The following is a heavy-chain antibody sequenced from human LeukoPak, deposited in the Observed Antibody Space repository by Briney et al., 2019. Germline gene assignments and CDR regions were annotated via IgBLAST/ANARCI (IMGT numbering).Heavy chain of an antibody. J-gene: IGHJ1*01. CDR3: AREFYLGNGRGFLQY. D-gene: IGHD2/OR15-2a*01. Sequence: PGGSLTVSCAASGFAFSSYWMTWVRQAPGKGVEWVANIKQDGNAKYYVDSVKGRFTISRDNAKNSLYLQMDTLRVEDTAIYYCAREFYLGNGRGFLQYWGQGTLLTVSS. CDR2: IKQDGNAK. CDR1: GFAFSSYW. V-gene: IGHV3-7*01.